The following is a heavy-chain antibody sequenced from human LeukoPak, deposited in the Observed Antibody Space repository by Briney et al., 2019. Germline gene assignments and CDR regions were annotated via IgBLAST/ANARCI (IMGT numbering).Heavy chain of an antibody. CDR3: ARYTSGYFDY. Sequence: GESLKISCKGSGYSFTTYWIGWVRQMSGKGLEWMGIIYHGDSDTTYSPSFQGQVTISADKSITTAYLQWSSLKASDTAMYYCARYTSGYFDYWGQGTLVTVSS. D-gene: IGHD3-10*01. V-gene: IGHV5-51*01. J-gene: IGHJ4*01. CDR2: IYHGDSDT. CDR1: GYSFTTYW.